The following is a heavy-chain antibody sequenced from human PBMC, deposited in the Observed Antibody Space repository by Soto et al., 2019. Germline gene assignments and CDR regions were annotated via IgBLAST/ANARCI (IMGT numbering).Heavy chain of an antibody. V-gene: IGHV1-18*01. CDR3: ARGVGSGSYYNQYNWFDP. D-gene: IGHD3-10*01. CDR2: LSAYNGNT. J-gene: IGHJ5*02. CDR1: GYSLTRYG. Sequence: AAVKVSCKASGYSLTRYGISWVRQAPGQRLEWMGWLSAYNGNTKYAQKLQGRVTMTTDTSTSTAYMELRSLRSDDTAVYYCARGVGSGSYYNQYNWFDPWGQGTLVTVSS.